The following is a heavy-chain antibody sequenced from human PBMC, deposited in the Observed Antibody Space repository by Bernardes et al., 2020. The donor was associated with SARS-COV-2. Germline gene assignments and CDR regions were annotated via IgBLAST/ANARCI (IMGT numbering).Heavy chain of an antibody. Sequence: GGSLRLSCAASGFTFSSYGMHWVRQAPGKGLEWVAVIWYDGSNKYYADSVKGRFTISRDNSKNTLYLQMNSLRAEDTAVYYCARDGYYYDSSGYYYPSHDNYYYYGMDVWGQGTTVTVSS. CDR3: ARDGYYYDSSGYYYPSHDNYYYYGMDV. CDR2: IWYDGSNK. V-gene: IGHV3-33*01. D-gene: IGHD3-22*01. CDR1: GFTFSSYG. J-gene: IGHJ6*02.